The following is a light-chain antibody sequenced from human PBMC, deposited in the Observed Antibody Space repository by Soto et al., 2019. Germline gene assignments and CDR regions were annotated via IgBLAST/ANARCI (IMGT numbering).Light chain of an antibody. CDR2: GAS. J-gene: IGKJ4*01. CDR3: QQRRNWPPLT. Sequence: LTHTPSTQRLAAEERTTLSSRASQSVSSSYLAWYQQKPGQAPRLPIYGASSRATGIPDRFSGSGSGTNFTLTISRLEPEDFAVYYCQQRRNWPPLTFGGGTKVDIK. V-gene: IGKV3D-20*02. CDR1: QSVSSSY.